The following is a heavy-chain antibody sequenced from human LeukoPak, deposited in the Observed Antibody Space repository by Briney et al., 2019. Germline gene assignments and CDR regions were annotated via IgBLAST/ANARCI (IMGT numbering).Heavy chain of an antibody. CDR1: GGTFSSYA. CDR3: ARVGSYCSSTSCFNFDY. D-gene: IGHD2-2*01. V-gene: IGHV1-69*13. J-gene: IGHJ4*02. CDR2: IIPIFGTA. Sequence: SVKVSCKASGGTFSSYAISWVRQAPGQGLEWMGGIIPIFGTANYAQKFQGRVTITADESTSTAYMELSSLRSEDTAVYYCARVGSYCSSTSCFNFDYWGQGTLVTVSS.